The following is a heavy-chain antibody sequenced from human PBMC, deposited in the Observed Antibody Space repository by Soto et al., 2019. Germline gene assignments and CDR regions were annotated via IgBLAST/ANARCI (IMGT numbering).Heavy chain of an antibody. CDR2: IYYSGST. J-gene: IGHJ5*02. D-gene: IGHD2-15*01. CDR1: GGSISSYY. Sequence: SETLSLTCTVSGGSISSYYWSWIRQPPGKGLEWIGYIYYSGSTNYNPSLKSRVTLSVDTSKNQFSLKLSSLTAADTGVYYCARDIRYCSGGSCYFGFDPWGQGTLVTVSS. V-gene: IGHV4-59*01. CDR3: ARDIRYCSGGSCYFGFDP.